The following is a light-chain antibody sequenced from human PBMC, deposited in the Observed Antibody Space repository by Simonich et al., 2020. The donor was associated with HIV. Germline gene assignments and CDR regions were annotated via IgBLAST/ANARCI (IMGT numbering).Light chain of an antibody. Sequence: DIVMTQSPDSLAVSLGERATINCKSSPSVLYSSNNKNYLAWYQQKPGQPPKLLIHGASSRESGVPDRFSGSGSGTDFTLTISSLQAEDVAVYYCQQYYNTLWTFGQGTKVEIK. CDR3: QQYYNTLWT. J-gene: IGKJ1*01. CDR1: PSVLYSSNNKNY. CDR2: GAS. V-gene: IGKV4-1*01.